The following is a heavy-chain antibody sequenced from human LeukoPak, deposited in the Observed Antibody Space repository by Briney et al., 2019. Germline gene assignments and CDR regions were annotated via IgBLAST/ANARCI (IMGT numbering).Heavy chain of an antibody. D-gene: IGHD5-24*01. J-gene: IGHJ6*03. CDR1: GYTFNNYE. CDR2: MNPDSGDT. CDR3: ARDREGYNYDPNYYMDV. V-gene: IGHV1-8*01. Sequence: ASVKVSCKASGYTFNNYEINWVRQATGQRLEWMGWMNPDSGDTGFAQKFQGRVTMTRDTSISTAYMELSSLRSEDTAVYYCARDREGYNYDPNYYMDVWGKGTTVTVSS.